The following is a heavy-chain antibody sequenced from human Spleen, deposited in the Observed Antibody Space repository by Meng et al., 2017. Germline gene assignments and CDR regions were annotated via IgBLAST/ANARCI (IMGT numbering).Heavy chain of an antibody. J-gene: IGHJ2*01. Sequence: QVPLPQGGAGLFKPSETLSRTCVVYGGSFSDYYWSWIRQPPGKGLEWIGEINHSGSTNYNPSLESRATISEDRSNNQLSLRLTSVTAADTAVYYCAAYSGYTRSWCFDLWGRGTLVTVSS. D-gene: IGHD2-2*02. CDR1: GGSFSDYY. CDR3: AAYSGYTRSWCFDL. CDR2: INHSGST. V-gene: IGHV4-34*01.